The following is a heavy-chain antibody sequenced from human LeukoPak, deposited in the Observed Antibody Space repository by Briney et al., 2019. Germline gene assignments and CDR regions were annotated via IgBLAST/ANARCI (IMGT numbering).Heavy chain of an antibody. Sequence: GGSLRLSWAASGFTVSSNYMSWVRQAPGKGLEWVSVIYSGGSTYYADSVKGRFTISRDNSKNTLYLQMNSLRAEDTAVYYCARDHQDTLDYWGQGTLVTVSS. CDR2: IYSGGST. V-gene: IGHV3-66*01. CDR1: GFTVSSNY. J-gene: IGHJ4*02. D-gene: IGHD5-18*01. CDR3: ARDHQDTLDY.